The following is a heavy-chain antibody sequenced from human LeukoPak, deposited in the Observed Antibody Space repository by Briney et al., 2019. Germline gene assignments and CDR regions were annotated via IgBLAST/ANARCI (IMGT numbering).Heavy chain of an antibody. D-gene: IGHD3-16*01. V-gene: IGHV4-34*01. CDR2: INHSGST. CDR3: ARALRLNWFDP. CDR1: GGSFSGYY. Sequence: PSETLSLTCAVYGGSFSGYYWSWIRQPPGKGLEWIGEINHSGSTNYNPSLKSRVTISVDTSKNQFSLKLSSVTAADTAVYYCARALRLNWFDPWGQGTLVTVSS. J-gene: IGHJ5*02.